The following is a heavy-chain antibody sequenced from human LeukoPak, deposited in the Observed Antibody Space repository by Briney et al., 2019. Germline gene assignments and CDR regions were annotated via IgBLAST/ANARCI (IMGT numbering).Heavy chain of an antibody. V-gene: IGHV4-34*01. Sequence: PSETLSLTCAVYGGSFSGYYWSWIRQPPGKGLEWIGEINHSGSTNYNPSLKSRVTISVDTSKNQFSLKLSSVTAADTAVYYCATLGYCSSTSCYDWGQGTLVTVSS. CDR2: INHSGST. D-gene: IGHD2-2*01. J-gene: IGHJ4*02. CDR3: ATLGYCSSTSCYD. CDR1: GGSFSGYY.